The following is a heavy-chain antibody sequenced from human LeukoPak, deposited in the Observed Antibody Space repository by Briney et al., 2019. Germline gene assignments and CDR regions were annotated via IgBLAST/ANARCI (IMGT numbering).Heavy chain of an antibody. V-gene: IGHV3-23*01. CDR2: ISGSGGST. J-gene: IGHJ4*02. Sequence: GGSLRLSCAASGFTFSSYSMNWVRQAPGKGLEWVSAISGSGGSTYYADSVKGRFTISRDNSKNTLYLQMNSLRAEDTAVYYCAKSQLLAAAGYYFDYWGQGTLVTVSS. D-gene: IGHD6-13*01. CDR3: AKSQLLAAAGYYFDY. CDR1: GFTFSSYS.